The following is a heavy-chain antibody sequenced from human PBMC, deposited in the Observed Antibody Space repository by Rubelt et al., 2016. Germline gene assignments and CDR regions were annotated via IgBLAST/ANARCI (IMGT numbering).Heavy chain of an antibody. CDR3: ARDRDDYVWGSYRSNNWFDP. CDR2: ISWNSGSI. Sequence: GKGLEWVSGISWNSGSIGYADSVKGRFTISRDNAKNSLYLQMNSLRAEDTAVYYCARDRDDYVWGSYRSNNWFDPWGQGTLVTVSS. V-gene: IGHV3-9*01. J-gene: IGHJ5*02. D-gene: IGHD3-16*02.